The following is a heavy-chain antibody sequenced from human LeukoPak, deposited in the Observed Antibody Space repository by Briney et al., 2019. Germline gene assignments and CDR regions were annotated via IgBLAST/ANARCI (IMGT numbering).Heavy chain of an antibody. CDR1: GGSISSYY. V-gene: IGHV4-59*12. D-gene: IGHD5-18*01. Sequence: SETLSLTCTVSGGSISSYYWSWIRQPPGKGLEWIGYIYYSGSTNYNPSLKSRVIIMIDTPKNHFSLTLSSVTAADTAVYYCARSDGYGLVGIWGQGTMVTVSS. J-gene: IGHJ3*02. CDR3: ARSDGYGLVGI. CDR2: IYYSGST.